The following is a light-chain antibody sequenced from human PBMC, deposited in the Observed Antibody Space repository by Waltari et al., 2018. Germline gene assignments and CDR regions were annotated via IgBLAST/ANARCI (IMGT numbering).Light chain of an antibody. CDR1: PSLLHSNGYNY. J-gene: IGKJ4*01. V-gene: IGKV2-28*01. CDR3: MQALQTRS. Sequence: DIVMTQSPLSLPVTPGEPASISCRSSPSLLHSNGYNYLDWYLQKPGQSPQLLIYLGSNRASGVPDRFSGSGSGTDFTLKISRVEAEDVGVYYCMQALQTRSFGGGTKVEIK. CDR2: LGS.